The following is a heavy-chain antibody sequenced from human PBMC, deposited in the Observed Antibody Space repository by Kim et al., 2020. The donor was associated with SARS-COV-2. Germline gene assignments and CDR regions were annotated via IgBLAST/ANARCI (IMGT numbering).Heavy chain of an antibody. CDR1: GFTFSSYG. Sequence: GGSLRLSCAASGFTFSSYGMHWVRQAPGKGLEWVAVISYDGSNKYYADSVKGRFTISRDNSKNTLYLQMNSLRAEDTAVYYCAKWGGDIAVAGTGFDYWGQGTLVTVSS. D-gene: IGHD6-19*01. J-gene: IGHJ4*02. CDR3: AKWGGDIAVAGTGFDY. CDR2: ISYDGSNK. V-gene: IGHV3-30*18.